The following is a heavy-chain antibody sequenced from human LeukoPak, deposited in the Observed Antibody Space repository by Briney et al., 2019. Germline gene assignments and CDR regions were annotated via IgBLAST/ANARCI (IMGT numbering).Heavy chain of an antibody. Sequence: PGGSLRLSCAASGFTFSSYAMHWVRQAPGKGLEWVAFIRYDGSDESYADSVKGRFTISRDNSKNTLYLQMNSLTTDDTAVYYCAIPGDYWGQGTLVTVSS. J-gene: IGHJ4*02. CDR3: AIPGDY. CDR1: GFTFSSYA. CDR2: IRYDGSDE. V-gene: IGHV3-30*02.